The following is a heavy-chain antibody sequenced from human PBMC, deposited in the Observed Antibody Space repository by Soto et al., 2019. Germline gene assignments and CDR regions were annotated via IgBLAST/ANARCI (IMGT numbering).Heavy chain of an antibody. CDR2: IRSKAYGGTT. Sequence: GGSLRLSCTASGFTFGDYAMSWFRQAPGKGLERVGFIRSKAYGGTTEYAASVKGRFTISRDDSKSIAYLQMNSLKTEDTAVYYCPRDLQYYIWWSYRFSPDYWGQGNLVTVSS. J-gene: IGHJ4*02. CDR1: GFTFGDYA. CDR3: PRDLQYYIWWSYRFSPDY. D-gene: IGHD3-16*02. V-gene: IGHV3-49*03.